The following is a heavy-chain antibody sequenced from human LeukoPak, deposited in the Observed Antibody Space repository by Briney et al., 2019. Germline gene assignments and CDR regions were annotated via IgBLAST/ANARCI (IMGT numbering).Heavy chain of an antibody. Sequence: RSLRLSCAASGFTFSSYGMHWVRQAPGKGLEWVAVIWYDGSNKYYADSVKGRFTISRDNSKNTLYLQMNSLRAEDTAVYYCARDPRDYYGMDVWGQGTTVTVSS. J-gene: IGHJ6*02. CDR2: IWYDGSNK. D-gene: IGHD5-24*01. CDR3: ARDPRDYYGMDV. V-gene: IGHV3-33*08. CDR1: GFTFSSYG.